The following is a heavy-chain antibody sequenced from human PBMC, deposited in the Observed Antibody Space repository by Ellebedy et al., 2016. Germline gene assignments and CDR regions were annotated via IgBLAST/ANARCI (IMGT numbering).Heavy chain of an antibody. V-gene: IGHV1-8*01. CDR1: GYTFTSYD. CDR2: MNPNSGNT. D-gene: IGHD3-3*01. J-gene: IGHJ6*03. Sequence: ASVKVSXKASGYTFTSYDIHWVRQPSGQGREWMGWMNPNSGNTGYAQKFQGRGTMTRNTSISTAYMEVSSLRSEDTAVYYCARTRVDFWSGYLYYYYMDVWGKGTTVTVSS. CDR3: ARTRVDFWSGYLYYYYMDV.